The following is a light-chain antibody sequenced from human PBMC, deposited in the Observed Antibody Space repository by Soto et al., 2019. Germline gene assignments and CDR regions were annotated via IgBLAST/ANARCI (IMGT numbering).Light chain of an antibody. V-gene: IGLV2-14*01. Sequence: QSVLTQAACVSGSPGQSITISCTGTSSDVGGYNYVAWYQQHPGKVPRLMIYEVSNRPSGVSNRFSGSKSGSTASLTISGLQAEDEADYYCISYTSSSTSYVFGTGTKVTVL. J-gene: IGLJ1*01. CDR2: EVS. CDR3: ISYTSSSTSYV. CDR1: SSDVGGYNY.